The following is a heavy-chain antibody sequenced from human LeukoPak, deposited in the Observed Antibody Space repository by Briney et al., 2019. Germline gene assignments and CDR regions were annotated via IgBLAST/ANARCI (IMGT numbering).Heavy chain of an antibody. CDR2: IYYSGST. Sequence: PSQTLSLTCTVSGGSISSGGYYWSWIRQHPGKGLEWIGYIYYSGSTYYNPSLKSRVTISVDTSKNQFSLKLSSVTAADTAVYYCARGAEGGYGSGSYYIGNWFDSWGQGTLVTVSS. D-gene: IGHD3-10*01. J-gene: IGHJ5*01. V-gene: IGHV4-31*03. CDR1: GGSISSGGYY. CDR3: ARGAEGGYGSGSYYIGNWFDS.